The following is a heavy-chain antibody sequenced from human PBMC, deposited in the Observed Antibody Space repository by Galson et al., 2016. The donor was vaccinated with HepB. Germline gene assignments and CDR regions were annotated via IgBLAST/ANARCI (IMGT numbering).Heavy chain of an antibody. Sequence: SLRLSCAASGFTFSNFVIHWVRQGPGRGLEWVAYISSDGDNQGHADSVKGRFVLSRDNSKKTAFLQIDSLRSEDTALYFCTRASYGYRGSFYFDYWGQGTLVSVSS. J-gene: IGHJ4*02. D-gene: IGHD5-18*01. V-gene: IGHV3-30*09. CDR1: GFTFSNFV. CDR2: ISSDGDNQ. CDR3: TRASYGYRGSFYFDY.